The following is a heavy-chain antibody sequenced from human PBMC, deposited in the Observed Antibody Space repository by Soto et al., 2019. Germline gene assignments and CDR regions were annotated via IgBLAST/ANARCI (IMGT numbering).Heavy chain of an antibody. J-gene: IGHJ5*02. CDR1: GGSFNGYY. CDR3: ARRYYDSSAPHQYYNWFDP. CDR2: INHSGST. V-gene: IGHV4-34*01. D-gene: IGHD3-22*01. Sequence: SETLSLTCAGYGGSFNGYYWSWIRQPPGKGLEWIGEINHSGSTNYNPSLKSRVTISVDTSKNQFSLKLSSVTAADTAVYYCARRYYDSSAPHQYYNWFDPWGQGTLVTVSS.